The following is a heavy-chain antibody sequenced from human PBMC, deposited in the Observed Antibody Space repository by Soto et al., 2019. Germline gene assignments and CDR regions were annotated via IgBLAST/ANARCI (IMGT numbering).Heavy chain of an antibody. J-gene: IGHJ3*02. CDR2: INAGNGNT. D-gene: IGHD2-2*01. CDR3: AREPFVLGYCSSTSCLRGGAFDI. Sequence: ASVKVSCKASGYTFTSYAMHWVRQAPGQRLEWMGWINAGNGNTKYSQKFQGRVTITTDTSTSTAYMELRSLRSDDTAVYYCAREPFVLGYCSSTSCLRGGAFDIWGQGTMVTVSS. CDR1: GYTFTSYA. V-gene: IGHV1-3*01.